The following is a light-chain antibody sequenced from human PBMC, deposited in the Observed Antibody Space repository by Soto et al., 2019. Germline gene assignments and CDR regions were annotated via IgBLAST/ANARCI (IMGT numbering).Light chain of an antibody. J-gene: IGLJ1*01. CDR3: ISYTVSRSYV. CDR1: SSDIGTYDH. Sequence: QSVLTQPASVSGSPGQPITISCSGTSSDIGTYDHVAWFQQFPGKTPKLMIYSVSNRPSGVSYRFSGSKSGNTASLTISGLQAEDEADYYCISYTVSRSYVFGTGTKVTV. V-gene: IGLV2-14*01. CDR2: SVS.